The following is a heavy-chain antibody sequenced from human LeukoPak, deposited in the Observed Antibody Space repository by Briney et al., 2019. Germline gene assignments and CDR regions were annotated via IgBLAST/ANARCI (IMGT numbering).Heavy chain of an antibody. J-gene: IGHJ5*02. CDR3: AREVGPYNWNYWFDP. Sequence: SETLSLTCTVSGGSISSYYRSWIRQPPGKGLEWIGYIYYSGSTDYNPSLKSRVTISVDTSKNQFSLKLSSVTAADTAVYYCAREVGPYNWNYWFDPWGQGTLVTVSS. V-gene: IGHV4-59*01. D-gene: IGHD1-7*01. CDR2: IYYSGST. CDR1: GGSISSYY.